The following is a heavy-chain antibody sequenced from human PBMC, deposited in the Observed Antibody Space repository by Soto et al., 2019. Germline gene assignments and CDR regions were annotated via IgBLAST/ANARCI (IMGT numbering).Heavy chain of an antibody. J-gene: IGHJ4*02. D-gene: IGHD6-19*01. V-gene: IGHV1-69*01. CDR3: ATMGGYSSSYFEY. CDR1: GGTFGNYL. Sequence: QVQLVQSGAAVKKPGSSVKVSCQASGGTFGNYLISWVRQAPGHGLEWMGGIVPVFGPANYAQQFQGRVTVTADASTDTVYMELSSLRSDDTAVYFCATMGGYSSSYFEYWGQGTLVTVSS. CDR2: IVPVFGPA.